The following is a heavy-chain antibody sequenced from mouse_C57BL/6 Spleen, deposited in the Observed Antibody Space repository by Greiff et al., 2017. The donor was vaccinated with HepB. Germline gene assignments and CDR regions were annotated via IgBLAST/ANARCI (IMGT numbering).Heavy chain of an antibody. V-gene: IGHV3-6*01. CDR2: ISYDGSN. CDR1: GYSITSGYY. J-gene: IGHJ4*01. D-gene: IGHD4-1*01. Sequence: EVQLVESGPGLVKPSQSLSLTCSVTGYSITSGYYWNWIRQFPGNKLEWMGYISYDGSNNYNPSLKNRISITRDTSKNQFFLKLNSVTTEDTATYYCARENSLGSGTFAMDYWGQGTSVTVSS. CDR3: ARENSLGSGTFAMDY.